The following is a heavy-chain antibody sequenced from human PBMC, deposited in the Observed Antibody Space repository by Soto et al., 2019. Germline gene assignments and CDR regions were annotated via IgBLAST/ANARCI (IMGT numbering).Heavy chain of an antibody. CDR2: IHYSGST. Sequence: SETLSLTCTVSGGAISNYYWHWIRQPPGKGLEWLGNIHYSGSTDYHPSFKSRVTVSVDTSKSQFSLRLSSVTAADTAVYYCARLGPYYHPLDPWGPGPLVTVPS. CDR1: GGAISNYY. D-gene: IGHD2-21*01. V-gene: IGHV4-59*08. J-gene: IGHJ5*02. CDR3: ARLGPYYHPLDP.